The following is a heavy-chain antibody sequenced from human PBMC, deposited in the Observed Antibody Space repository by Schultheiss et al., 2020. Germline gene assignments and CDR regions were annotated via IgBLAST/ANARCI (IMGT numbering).Heavy chain of an antibody. Sequence: SETLSLTCAVYGGSFSGYSWSWIRQPPGKGLEWIGYIYHSGSTNYSPSLKSRVTISVDTSKNQFSLRLSSVTAADTAVYFCARAVSSPNHWFDPWGQGTLVTVSS. J-gene: IGHJ5*02. CDR3: ARAVSSPNHWFDP. CDR1: GGSFSGYS. CDR2: IYHSGST. V-gene: IGHV4-34*01. D-gene: IGHD1-14*01.